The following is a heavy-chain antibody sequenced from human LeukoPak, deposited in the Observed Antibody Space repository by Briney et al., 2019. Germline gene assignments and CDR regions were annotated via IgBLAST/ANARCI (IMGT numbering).Heavy chain of an antibody. CDR2: IIPILGIA. J-gene: IGHJ4*02. D-gene: IGHD3-22*01. CDR3: ARDSLYDSSGYFLDY. V-gene: IGHV1-69*04. CDR1: GGTFSSYA. Sequence: ASVKVSCKASGGTFSSYAISWVRQAPGQGLEWMGRIIPILGIANCAQKFQGRVTITADKSTSTAYMELSSLRSEDTAVYYCARDSLYDSSGYFLDYWGQGTLVTVSS.